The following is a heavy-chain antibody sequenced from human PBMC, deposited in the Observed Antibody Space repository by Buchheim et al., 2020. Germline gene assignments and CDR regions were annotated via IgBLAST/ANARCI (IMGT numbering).Heavy chain of an antibody. CDR3: ARAGVAYCGGDCYRHWYFDL. V-gene: IGHV3-30-3*01. CDR2: ISYDGSNK. D-gene: IGHD2-21*02. J-gene: IGHJ2*01. CDR1: GFTFSSYA. Sequence: VQLVESGGGLVQPGRSLRLSCAASGFTFSSYAMHWVRQAPGKGLEWVAVISYDGSNKYYADSVKGRFTISRDNSKNTLYLQMNSLRAEDTAVYYCARAGVAYCGGDCYRHWYFDLWGRGTL.